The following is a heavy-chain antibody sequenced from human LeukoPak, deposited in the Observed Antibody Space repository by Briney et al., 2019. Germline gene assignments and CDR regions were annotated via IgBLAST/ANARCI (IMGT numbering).Heavy chain of an antibody. J-gene: IGHJ6*03. D-gene: IGHD3-3*01. CDR3: AKGGRATQKHYDFWSERPYYSCMDV. Sequence: SETLSLTCTVSGRSIRCHYWSWVRQPPGKGLEWIGYIYDCVRTQNNPSLKSRVTTSVDTSKNQHSLRHNSVTAADTAMYYCAKGGRATQKHYDFWSERPYYSCMDVWGKGTTVTVSS. V-gene: IGHV4-59*11. CDR2: IYDCVRT. CDR1: GRSIRCHY.